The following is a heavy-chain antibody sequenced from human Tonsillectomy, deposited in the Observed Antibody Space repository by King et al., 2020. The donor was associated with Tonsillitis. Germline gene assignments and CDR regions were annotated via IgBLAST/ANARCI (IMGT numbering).Heavy chain of an antibody. D-gene: IGHD3-3*01. CDR1: GGSFSGYY. CDR2: INHSGST. CDR3: ARESNFWSAYLYYFDY. V-gene: IGHV4-34*01. Sequence: VQLQQWGAGLLKPSETLSLTCAVYGGSFSGYYWSWIRQPPGKGLEWIGEINHSGSTNYNPSLKRRVTISVDTSKNQFSLKLSSVTAADTAVYYCARESNFWSAYLYYFDYWGQGTLVTVSS. J-gene: IGHJ4*02.